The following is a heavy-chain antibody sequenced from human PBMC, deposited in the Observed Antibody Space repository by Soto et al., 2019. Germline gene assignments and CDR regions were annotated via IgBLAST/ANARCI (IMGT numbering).Heavy chain of an antibody. D-gene: IGHD3-10*01. V-gene: IGHV1-69*02. CDR3: ASIYGSEYRDLDD. CDR1: GDTFTFYS. CDR2: INPILSMS. J-gene: IGHJ4*02. Sequence: QVQLVQSGAEVKRPGSSVKVSGKASGDTFTFYSISWVRQAPGLGLELMRRINPILSMSNYAQRFQCRVTMTADKTTSTAYMELSSLRSEDTAINYCASIYGSEYRDLDDWGQGALVTVSS.